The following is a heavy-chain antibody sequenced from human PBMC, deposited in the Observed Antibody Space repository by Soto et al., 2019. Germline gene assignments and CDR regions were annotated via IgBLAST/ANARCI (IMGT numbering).Heavy chain of an antibody. CDR3: ASQIGYDSSGYFGYYYGMDV. CDR2: IYPGDSDT. D-gene: IGHD3-22*01. J-gene: IGHJ6*02. CDR1: GYSFTSYW. Sequence: LGESLKISCKGSGYSFTSYWIGWVRQMPGKGLEWMGIIYPGDSDTRYSPSFQGQVTISADKSISTAYLQWSSLKASDTAMYYCASQIGYDSSGYFGYYYGMDVWGQGTTVTVSS. V-gene: IGHV5-51*01.